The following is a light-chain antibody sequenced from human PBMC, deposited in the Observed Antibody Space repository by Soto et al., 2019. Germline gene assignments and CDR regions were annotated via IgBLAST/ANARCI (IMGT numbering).Light chain of an antibody. CDR3: QSYNDWPFT. CDR1: ESLSTY. V-gene: IGKV3-15*01. J-gene: IGKJ2*01. CDR2: GAS. Sequence: EIVMTQSPATLSVSPVERVTLSCRASESLSTYLAWYQQKPGQAPRLLIYGASTKATGIPARFSGSGSATDFTLTISSLQSEDFAVYYCQSYNDWPFTFGQGTKVDIK.